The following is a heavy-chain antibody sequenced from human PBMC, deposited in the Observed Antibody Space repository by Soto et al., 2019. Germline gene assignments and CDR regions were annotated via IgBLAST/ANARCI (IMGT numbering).Heavy chain of an antibody. CDR3: ARDIRVTALDCFDP. J-gene: IGHJ5*02. V-gene: IGHV1-18*01. CDR1: GHTSSTFG. D-gene: IGHD1-1*01. Sequence: QVHLVQSGAEVKKPGASVKVSCKASGHTSSTFGFSWVRQAPGQGLEWMGWVNGDNTHTNYAQKFQGRVTMTTDTSTSTASMELRSLRFDDTAVYYCARDIRVTALDCFDPWGQGTLATVSS. CDR2: VNGDNTHT.